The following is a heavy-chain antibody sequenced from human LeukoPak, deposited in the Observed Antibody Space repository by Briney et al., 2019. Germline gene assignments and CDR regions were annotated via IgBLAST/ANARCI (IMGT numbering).Heavy chain of an antibody. V-gene: IGHV3-30*18. J-gene: IGHJ4*02. Sequence: GGSQRLSCAASGFTFSNYGMHWVRQAPGKGLEWVSVISFDGSAKYYADSVKGRFTISRDNSKNTLYLQMTSLRAEDTAVYYCAKDRVTAAGYYFDYWGQGTLVTVSS. CDR1: GFTFSNYG. CDR2: ISFDGSAK. CDR3: AKDRVTAAGYYFDY. D-gene: IGHD6-13*01.